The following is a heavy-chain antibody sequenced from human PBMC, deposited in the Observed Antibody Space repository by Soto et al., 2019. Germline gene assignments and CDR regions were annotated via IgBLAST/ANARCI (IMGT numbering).Heavy chain of an antibody. V-gene: IGHV3-13*01. J-gene: IGHJ6*02. CDR2: IGTAGDT. CDR1: GFTFSSYD. CDR3: ARALITDSPQSYGMDV. Sequence: LRLSCAASGFTFSSYDMHWVRQATGKGLEWVSAIGTAGDTYYPGSVKGRFTISRENAKNSLYLQMNSLRAGDTAVYYCARALITDSPQSYGMDVWGQGTTVTVSS. D-gene: IGHD3-16*01.